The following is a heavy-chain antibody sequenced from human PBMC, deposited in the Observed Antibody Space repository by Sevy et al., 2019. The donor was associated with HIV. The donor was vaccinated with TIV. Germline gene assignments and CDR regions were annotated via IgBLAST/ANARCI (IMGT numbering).Heavy chain of an antibody. J-gene: IGHJ3*02. CDR2: ISDNGGET. V-gene: IGHV3-23*01. Sequence: GGCLRLSCAFSGFNFGSYSMNWVRQGPGKGLEWVAGISDNGGETYHAVSVKGRFTVARDNSKNTLFLQMNSLRAEDTAVYYCAKMIFGVAQVFDMWGQGTMVTVSS. CDR1: GFNFGSYS. D-gene: IGHD3-3*01. CDR3: AKMIFGVAQVFDM.